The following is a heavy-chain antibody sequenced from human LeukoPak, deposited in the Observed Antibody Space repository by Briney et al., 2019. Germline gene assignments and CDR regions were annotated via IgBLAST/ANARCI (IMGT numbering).Heavy chain of an antibody. J-gene: IGHJ5*02. CDR1: GGSISSYY. Sequence: SETLSLTCTVSGGSISSYYWSWIRQPPGKGLEWIGYIYYSGSTNYNPSLKSRVTISVDTSKNQFSLKLSFVTAADTAVYYCARHGGVGVRFDPWGQGTLVTVSS. V-gene: IGHV4-59*08. D-gene: IGHD2-8*02. CDR2: IYYSGST. CDR3: ARHGGVGVRFDP.